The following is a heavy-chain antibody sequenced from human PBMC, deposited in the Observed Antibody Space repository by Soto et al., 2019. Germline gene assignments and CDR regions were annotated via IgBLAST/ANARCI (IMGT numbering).Heavy chain of an antibody. CDR3: ARRFLQTYYGMDV. CDR2: ISSSGSTI. Sequence: GGSLRLSCAASGFTFSSYEMNWVRQAPGKGLEWVSYISSSGSTIYYADSVKGRFTISRDNAKNSLYLQMNSLRAEDTAVYYCARRFLQTYYGMDVWGQGTTVTVSS. J-gene: IGHJ6*02. V-gene: IGHV3-48*03. CDR1: GFTFSSYE. D-gene: IGHD3-3*01.